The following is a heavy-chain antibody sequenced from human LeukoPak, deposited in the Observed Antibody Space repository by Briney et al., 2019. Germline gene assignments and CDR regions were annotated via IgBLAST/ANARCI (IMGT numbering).Heavy chain of an antibody. CDR1: GGTFSSYA. D-gene: IGHD4-11*01. CDR2: IIPIFGTA. J-gene: IGHJ5*02. Sequence: SVKVSCKASGGTFSSYAISWVRQAPGQGLEWMGGIIPIFGTANYAQKFQGRVTITADESTSTAYMELSSLRSEDTAVYYCARSGVGDYSNAFDPWGQGTLVTVSS. V-gene: IGHV1-69*13. CDR3: ARSGVGDYSNAFDP.